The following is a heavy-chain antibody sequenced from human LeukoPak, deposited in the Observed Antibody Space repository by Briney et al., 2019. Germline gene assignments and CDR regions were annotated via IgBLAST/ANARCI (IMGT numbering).Heavy chain of an antibody. CDR3: ARGVSITIFGVVRVYYMDV. CDR2: MNPNSGNT. V-gene: IGHV1-8*01. J-gene: IGHJ6*03. Sequence: ASVKVSCKASGYTFTSYGINWVRQATGQGLEWMGWMNPNSGNTGYAQKFQGRVTMTRNTSISTAYMEPSSLRSEDTAVYYCARGVSITIFGVVRVYYMDVWGKGTTVTVSS. D-gene: IGHD3-3*01. CDR1: GYTFTSYG.